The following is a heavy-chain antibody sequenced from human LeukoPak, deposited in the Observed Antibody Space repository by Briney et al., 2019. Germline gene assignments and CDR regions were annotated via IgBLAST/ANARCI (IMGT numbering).Heavy chain of an antibody. J-gene: IGHJ4*02. Sequence: PGGSLRLSCAASGFSFSDYWMNWVRQAPGKGLEWVANIKQDGSEKYYVDSVKGRFTISRDNSKNTLFLQMNSLRAEDTAVYYCAKNPAGYGSGSYLDYWGQGTLVTVSS. CDR2: IKQDGSEK. CDR3: AKNPAGYGSGSYLDY. D-gene: IGHD3-10*01. CDR1: GFSFSDYW. V-gene: IGHV3-7*03.